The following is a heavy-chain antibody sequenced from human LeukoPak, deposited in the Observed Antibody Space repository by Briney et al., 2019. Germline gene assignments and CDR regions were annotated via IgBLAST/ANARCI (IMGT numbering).Heavy chain of an antibody. CDR1: GGSFSGYY. CDR3: TTSIIDLDY. CDR2: INHSGST. J-gene: IGHJ4*02. Sequence: PSETLSLTCALYGGSFSGYYWSWIRQPPGKGLEWIGEINHSGSTNYNPSLKSRVTISVDTSKNQFSLKPSSVTAADTAVYYCTTSIIDLDYWGQGTLVTVSS. V-gene: IGHV4-34*01. D-gene: IGHD3-10*01.